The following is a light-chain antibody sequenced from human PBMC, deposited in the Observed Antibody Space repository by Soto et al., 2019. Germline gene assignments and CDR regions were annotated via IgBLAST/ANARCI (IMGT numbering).Light chain of an antibody. V-gene: IGKV1-33*01. CDR2: DAS. CDR1: QDIRNY. CDR3: QQYDNLPYT. J-gene: IGKJ2*01. Sequence: DIQMTQSPSSLSASVGDRLTITCQASQDIRNYLHWYHQKPGKAPKVLIYDASNLETGVPSRFSGSGSGTDFAFTISNLQPEDIRTYYCQQYDNLPYTFGQGTKLEIK.